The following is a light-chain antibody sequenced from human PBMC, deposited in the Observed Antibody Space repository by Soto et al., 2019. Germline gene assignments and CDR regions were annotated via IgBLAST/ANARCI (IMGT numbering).Light chain of an antibody. V-gene: IGKV3-20*01. CDR1: QSVYKNF. Sequence: IVLTQSPGTLSLSPGERATLSCRASQSVYKNFLAWYQQKPGQAPRLLINGASNRATGIPDRFSGSGSGTDFSLTIDRLEPEDFAVYFCQQDGSSPPTFGGGTKVAIK. CDR3: QQDGSSPPT. J-gene: IGKJ4*01. CDR2: GAS.